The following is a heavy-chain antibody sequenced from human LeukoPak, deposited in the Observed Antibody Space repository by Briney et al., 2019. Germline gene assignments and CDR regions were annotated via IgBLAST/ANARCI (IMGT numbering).Heavy chain of an antibody. D-gene: IGHD3-22*01. J-gene: IGHJ3*02. CDR1: GGSISSGGYY. CDR2: IYYSGST. CDR3: ARAGGITMIVVVPYAFDI. V-gene: IGHV4-31*03. Sequence: SETLSLTCTVSGGSISSGGYYWSWIRQHPGKGLEWIGYIYYSGSTYYNPSLKSRVTISVDTSKNQFSLKLSSVTAADTAVYYCARAGGITMIVVVPYAFDIWGQGTMVTVSS.